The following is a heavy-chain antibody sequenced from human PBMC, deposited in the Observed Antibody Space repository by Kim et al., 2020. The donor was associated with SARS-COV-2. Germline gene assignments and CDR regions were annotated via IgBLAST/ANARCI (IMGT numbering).Heavy chain of an antibody. CDR3: TTQRKGVFDY. Sequence: ASVKVSCKASGYTFTSYTIHWVRQAPGQRLEWVGWVNAGNGNTGYSQKFQGRLTITRDTSASTAYMELSSLRSEDTAAYYCTTQRKGVFDYWGQGTLVTVSS. J-gene: IGHJ4*02. V-gene: IGHV1-3*01. CDR2: VNAGNGNT. CDR1: GYTFTSYT.